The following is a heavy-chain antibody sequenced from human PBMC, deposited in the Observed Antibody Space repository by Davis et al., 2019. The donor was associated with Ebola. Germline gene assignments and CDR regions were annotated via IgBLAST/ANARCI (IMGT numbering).Heavy chain of an antibody. D-gene: IGHD6-13*01. CDR3: TSTYSSSWYYFDY. J-gene: IGHJ4*02. CDR2: IRSKANSYAT. CDR1: WFTFSGSA. Sequence: VGSLRLSCPTSWFTFSGSAMPWVPQASGNGLECVGLIRSKANSYATAYAASVKGRVTISRDDSKNTPYLQMNSLKTEDTAVYYCTSTYSSSWYYFDYWGQGTLVTVSS. V-gene: IGHV3-73*01.